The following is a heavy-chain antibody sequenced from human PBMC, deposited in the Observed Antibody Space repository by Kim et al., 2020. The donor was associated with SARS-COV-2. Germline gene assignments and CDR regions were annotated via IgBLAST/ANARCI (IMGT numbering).Heavy chain of an antibody. CDR3: AKDRGYYYGSGDDAFDI. J-gene: IGHJ3*02. D-gene: IGHD3-10*01. V-gene: IGHV3-23*01. CDR1: GFTFSSYA. CDR2: ISGSGGST. Sequence: GGSLRLSCAASGFTFSSYAMSWVRQAPGKGLEWVSTISGSGGSTYYTDSVKGRFTISRDTSKNTLYLQMNSLRAEDMALYYCAKDRGYYYGSGDDAFDIWGQGTMVTVSS.